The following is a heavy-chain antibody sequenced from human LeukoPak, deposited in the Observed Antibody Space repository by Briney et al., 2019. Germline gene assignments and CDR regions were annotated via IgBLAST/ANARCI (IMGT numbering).Heavy chain of an antibody. Sequence: ASVKVSFTASGGTFSIYAISWVRQAPGQGLEWMGGIIPIFATANYAQKFQGRVTITADESTSTAYMELSSLRSEDTAVYYCARRGSNYYDSSGYRYYYGMDVWGQGTTVTVSS. CDR3: ARRGSNYYDSSGYRYYYGMDV. V-gene: IGHV1-69*01. J-gene: IGHJ6*02. CDR2: IIPIFATA. D-gene: IGHD3-22*01. CDR1: GGTFSIYA.